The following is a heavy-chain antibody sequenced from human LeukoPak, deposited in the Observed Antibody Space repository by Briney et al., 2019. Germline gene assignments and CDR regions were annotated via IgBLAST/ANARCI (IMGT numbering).Heavy chain of an antibody. Sequence: PGGSLRLSCAASGFTFSSYGMHWVRQAPGKGLEWVAFIRYDGSNKYYADSVKGRFTISRDNSKNTLYLQMNSLRAEDTAVYYCAKDSPNSGYDQDGFDYWGQGTLVTVSS. J-gene: IGHJ4*02. CDR2: IRYDGSNK. V-gene: IGHV3-30*02. D-gene: IGHD5-12*01. CDR1: GFTFSSYG. CDR3: AKDSPNSGYDQDGFDY.